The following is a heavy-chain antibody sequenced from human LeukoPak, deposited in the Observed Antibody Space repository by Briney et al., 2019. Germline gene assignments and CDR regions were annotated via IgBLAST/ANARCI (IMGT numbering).Heavy chain of an antibody. V-gene: IGHV5-51*01. D-gene: IGHD2-15*01. J-gene: IGHJ3*02. CDR3: ARPWCSGGSCYVGAFDI. Sequence: PGESLKISCKGSGYRFTSYWIGWVRQLPGKGLEWMGIIYPGDSDTRYSPSFQGQVTISADKSISTAYLQWSSLKASDTAMYYCARPWCSGGSCYVGAFDIWGQGTMVTVSS. CDR2: IYPGDSDT. CDR1: GYRFTSYW.